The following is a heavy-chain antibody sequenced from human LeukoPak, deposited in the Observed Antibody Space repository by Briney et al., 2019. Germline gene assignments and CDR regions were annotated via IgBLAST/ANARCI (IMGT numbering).Heavy chain of an antibody. CDR1: GFTVSNKY. D-gene: IGHD3-16*01. Sequence: GGSLRLSCAASGFTVSNKYMSWVRQAPGKGLEWVSAISGRSSHVYYGESVKGRFTISRDNAKNSLYLQLDSLGVEDTAVYYCGRAFPPLRTSSAGDLWGQGTLVTVSS. CDR2: ISGRSSHV. CDR3: GRAFPPLRTSSAGDL. J-gene: IGHJ1*01. V-gene: IGHV3-21*01.